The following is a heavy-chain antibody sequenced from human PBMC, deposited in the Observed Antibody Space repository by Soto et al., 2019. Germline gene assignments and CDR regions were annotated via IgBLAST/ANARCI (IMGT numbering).Heavy chain of an antibody. D-gene: IGHD6-6*01. J-gene: IGHJ6*01. V-gene: IGHV6-1*01. Sequence: SQTLSLTCVISVYGVSSNSAAWNWIMQSPSRGLEWLGRTYYRSKWYNDYAVSVKSRITINPDTSKNQFSLQLNSVTPEDTAVYYCARGYSSSSKPGYYYYGMEVLGQGTTVIVSS. CDR1: VYGVSSNSAA. CDR2: TYYRSKWYN. CDR3: ARGYSSSSKPGYYYYGMEV.